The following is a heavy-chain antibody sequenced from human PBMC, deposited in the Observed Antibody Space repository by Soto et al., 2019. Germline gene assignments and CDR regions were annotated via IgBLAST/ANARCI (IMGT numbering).Heavy chain of an antibody. CDR2: MSSDGRNE. D-gene: IGHD2-21*02. CDR3: AKVGHIAVVTAWFDY. CDR1: GFTFSKYG. Sequence: QVQLVESGGGLVQPGRSLRLSCEGSGFTFSKYGMHWVRQAPGKGLEWVAVMSSDGRNEYYADSVKGRFTISRDNSNSTLYLQMSSLRPEDTAVYYCAKVGHIAVVTAWFDYWGQGNLVTVSS. V-gene: IGHV3-30*18. J-gene: IGHJ4*02.